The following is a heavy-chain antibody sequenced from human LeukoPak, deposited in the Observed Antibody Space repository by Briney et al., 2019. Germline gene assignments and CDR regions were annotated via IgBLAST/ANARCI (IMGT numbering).Heavy chain of an antibody. CDR1: GGSISSSNW. CDR2: IYHSGSP. V-gene: IGHV4-4*02. CDR3: ARTPFIAVAYGMDV. D-gene: IGHD6-19*01. J-gene: IGHJ6*04. Sequence: SETLSLTCAVSGGSISSSNWGCWVRHPPGKGLEGIGEIYHSGSPKYNPSLKLRLPISVDKSKNQSCVKLSSVTAADAAVYYCARTPFIAVAYGMDVWGKGTTVTVSS.